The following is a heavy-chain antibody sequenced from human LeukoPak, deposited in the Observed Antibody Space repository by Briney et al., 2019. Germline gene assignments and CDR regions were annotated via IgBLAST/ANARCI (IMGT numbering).Heavy chain of an antibody. V-gene: IGHV1-69*04. CDR2: IIPVLDIA. CDR1: GDTFGNYD. D-gene: IGHD6-19*01. J-gene: IGHJ4*02. Sequence: GASVKVSYKASGDTFGNYDFAWVRLAPGQGLEWMGRIIPVLDIADYAQKFQGRVTITADKSTTTAYMQLINLRSEDTAFYYCARGPIAVANDFDSWGQGTLVTVSS. CDR3: ARGPIAVANDFDS.